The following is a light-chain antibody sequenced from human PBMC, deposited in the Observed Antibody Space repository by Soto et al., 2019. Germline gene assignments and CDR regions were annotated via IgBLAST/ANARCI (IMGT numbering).Light chain of an antibody. J-gene: IGLJ3*02. Sequence: QSVLTQPASVSGSPGQSITISCTGTSSDVGGYKYVSWYQQHPGKAPKLMIYEVSNRPSGVSNRFSGSKSGNTASLTISGLQGEDEADYYCSSYTRSTTWVFGGGTKLTVL. CDR1: SSDVGGYKY. V-gene: IGLV2-14*01. CDR3: SSYTRSTTWV. CDR2: EVS.